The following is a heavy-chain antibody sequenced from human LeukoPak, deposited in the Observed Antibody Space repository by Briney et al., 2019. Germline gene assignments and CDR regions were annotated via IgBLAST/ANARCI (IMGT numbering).Heavy chain of an antibody. CDR3: ARSFDWLFHYFDY. J-gene: IGHJ4*02. CDR2: IYYSGST. CDR1: GGSISSYY. D-gene: IGHD3-9*01. Sequence: PSETLSLTCTVSGGSISSYYWSWIRQPPGKGLEWIGYIYYSGSTNYNPSLKSRVTISVDTSKNQFSLKLSSVTAADTAVYYCARSFDWLFHYFDYWGQGTLVTVSS. V-gene: IGHV4-59*12.